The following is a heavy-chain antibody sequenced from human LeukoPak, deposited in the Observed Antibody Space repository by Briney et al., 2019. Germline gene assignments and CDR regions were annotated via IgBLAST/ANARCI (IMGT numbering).Heavy chain of an antibody. CDR3: AREPRGVSYSA. CDR2: IKNDGGEK. J-gene: IGHJ5*02. D-gene: IGHD3-10*01. V-gene: IGHV3-7*01. CDR1: GFTFSSYA. Sequence: GGSLRLSCAASGFTFSSYAMSWVRQAPGKGLEWVANIKNDGGEKYYVDSVKGRFTISRDNAEKSLYLHMDSLRVEDTAVYYCAREPRGVSYSAWGQGTLVTVSS.